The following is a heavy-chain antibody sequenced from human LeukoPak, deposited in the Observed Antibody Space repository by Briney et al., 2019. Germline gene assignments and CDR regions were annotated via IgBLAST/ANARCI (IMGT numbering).Heavy chain of an antibody. V-gene: IGHV3-21*01. D-gene: IGHD3-9*01. CDR1: GFTFSSYS. J-gene: IGHJ4*02. CDR3: ARDLYYDILTGYSPPFDY. Sequence: PGGSLRLSCAASGFTFSSYSMNWVRQAPGKGLEWVSSISSSSSYIYYADSVKGRFTISRDNAKNSLCLQMNSLRAEDTAVYYCARDLYYDILTGYSPPFDYWGQGTLVTVSS. CDR2: ISSSSSYI.